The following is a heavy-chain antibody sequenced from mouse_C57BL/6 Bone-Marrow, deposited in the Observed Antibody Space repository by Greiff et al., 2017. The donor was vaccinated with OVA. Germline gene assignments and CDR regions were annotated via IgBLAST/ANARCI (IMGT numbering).Heavy chain of an antibody. V-gene: IGHV1-64*01. Sequence: VKLQQPGAELVKPGASVKLSCKASGYTFTSYWMHWVKQRPGQGLEWIGMIHTNSGSTNYNEKFKSKATLTVDKSSSTAYMQLSSLTSEDSAVYYCAISLYYGSSFWYFDVWGTGTTVTVSS. D-gene: IGHD1-1*01. CDR3: AISLYYGSSFWYFDV. J-gene: IGHJ1*03. CDR2: IHTNSGST. CDR1: GYTFTSYW.